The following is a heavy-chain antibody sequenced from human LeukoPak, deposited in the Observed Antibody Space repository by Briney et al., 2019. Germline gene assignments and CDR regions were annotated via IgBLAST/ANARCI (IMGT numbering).Heavy chain of an antibody. Sequence: SETLSLTCTVSGGSISSGGYYWSWIRQHPGKGLEWIGYIYYSGSTYYNPSLKSRVTISVDTSKNQFSLKLSSVTAADTAVYYCARDPSYYYDSSGYYFDYWGQGTLVTVSS. J-gene: IGHJ4*02. V-gene: IGHV4-31*03. CDR2: IYYSGST. D-gene: IGHD3-22*01. CDR1: GGSISSGGYY. CDR3: ARDPSYYYDSSGYYFDY.